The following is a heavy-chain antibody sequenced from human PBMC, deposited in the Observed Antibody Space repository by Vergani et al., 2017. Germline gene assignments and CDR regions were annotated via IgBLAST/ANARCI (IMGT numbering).Heavy chain of an antibody. CDR1: GFTFSSYG. CDR3: AKFGSYGSGGDAFDI. Sequence: QVQLVESGGGLVQPGGSLRLSCAASGFTFSSYGMHWVRQAPGKGLEWVSFIRYDGSNKYYADSVKGRFTISRDNSKNTLYLQMNSLRAEDTAVYYCAKFGSYGSGGDAFDIWSQGRMVTVSS. V-gene: IGHV3-30*02. CDR2: IRYDGSNK. J-gene: IGHJ3*02. D-gene: IGHD3-10*01.